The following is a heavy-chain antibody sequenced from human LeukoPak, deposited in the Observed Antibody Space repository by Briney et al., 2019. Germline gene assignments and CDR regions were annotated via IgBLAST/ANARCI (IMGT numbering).Heavy chain of an antibody. Sequence: PGGSLRLSCAASGFTFSSHSMTWVRQAPGKGLEWVSDIGGSGGDTYYADSVRGRFTISRDNSNNTLNLLRNRLRAEDSAVYYCAREEAVRRFGHDYWGQGNLVTVSS. CDR1: GFTFSSHS. V-gene: IGHV3-23*01. J-gene: IGHJ4*02. CDR3: AREEAVRRFGHDY. D-gene: IGHD6-6*01. CDR2: IGGSGGDT.